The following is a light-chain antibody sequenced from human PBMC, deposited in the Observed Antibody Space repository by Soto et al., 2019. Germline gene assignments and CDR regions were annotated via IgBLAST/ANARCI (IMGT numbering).Light chain of an antibody. J-gene: IGKJ4*01. CDR3: QQYNISPLT. CDR2: DAS. V-gene: IGKV1-5*01. Sequence: DIQMTQSPSTLSASVGDRVTITCRANQSISDWLAWYQQKPGKAPNLLIYDASNLESGVPSRFSGSGSGTEFTLTVSSLQHDDFATYYCQQYNISPLTFGGGTKRAIK. CDR1: QSISDW.